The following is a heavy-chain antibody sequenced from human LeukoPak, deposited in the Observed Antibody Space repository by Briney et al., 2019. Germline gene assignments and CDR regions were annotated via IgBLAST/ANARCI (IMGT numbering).Heavy chain of an antibody. D-gene: IGHD3-9*01. Sequence: SDTLSLTCTVSGGSISSSSYYWGWIRQPPGKGLECIRSIYYSGSTYYNPSLKSQVTISVDTSKNQFSLKLSSVTAADTAVYYCARHLGDILTAIDYWGQGTLVTVSS. CDR1: GGSISSSSYY. J-gene: IGHJ4*02. CDR3: ARHLGDILTAIDY. CDR2: IYYSGST. V-gene: IGHV4-39*01.